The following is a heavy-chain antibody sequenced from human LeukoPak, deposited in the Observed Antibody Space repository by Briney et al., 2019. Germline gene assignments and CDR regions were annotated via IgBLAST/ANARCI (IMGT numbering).Heavy chain of an antibody. Sequence: GGSLRLSCAASLFTLRSYDMSWVRLAPWKGLEGVSAISGSGGSTYYAASVKRRFTIYRDNSKNTLYLQVNRLRAEDTAVYYCAKETDYFGSGSYSSNWRQGTLVTVSS. CDR2: ISGSGGST. CDR1: LFTLRSYD. V-gene: IGHV3-23*01. J-gene: IGHJ4*02. D-gene: IGHD3-10*01. CDR3: AKETDYFGSGSYSSN.